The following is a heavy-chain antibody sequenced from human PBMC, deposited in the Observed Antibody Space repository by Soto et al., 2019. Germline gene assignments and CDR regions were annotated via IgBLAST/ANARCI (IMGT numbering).Heavy chain of an antibody. CDR2: TYYSGST. D-gene: IGHD2-15*01. Sequence: QVQLQESGPGLVKPSQTLSLTCTVSGGSISSGGYYWSWIRQHPGKGLEWIGYTYYSGSTYYTPSLMSRVSIPVDTSKNPFCLKLSSVTAADTAVYYCAYGCSGGSCFDYWGQGTLVTVSS. CDR1: GGSISSGGYY. J-gene: IGHJ4*02. CDR3: AYGCSGGSCFDY. V-gene: IGHV4-31*03.